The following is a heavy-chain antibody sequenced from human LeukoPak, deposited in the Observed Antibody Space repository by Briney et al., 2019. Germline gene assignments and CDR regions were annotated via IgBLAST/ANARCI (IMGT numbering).Heavy chain of an antibody. CDR2: IYHSGRT. Sequence: GSLRLSCAASGFTFSDYYMSWIRQTPGKGLEWIASIYHSGRTFYNPSLRSRVTISVQTSENQFSLKLRSVTAADTAVYYCARVLDYYVSGTYGFDYWGQGTLVTVSS. CDR3: ARVLDYYVSGTYGFDY. V-gene: IGHV4-38-2*01. J-gene: IGHJ4*02. CDR1: GFTFSDYY. D-gene: IGHD3-10*01.